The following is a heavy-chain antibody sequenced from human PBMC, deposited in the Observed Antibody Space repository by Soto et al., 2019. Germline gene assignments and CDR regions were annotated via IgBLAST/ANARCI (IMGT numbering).Heavy chain of an antibody. V-gene: IGHV4-34*01. J-gene: IGHJ6*02. CDR1: GGSISSYY. CDR2: INHSGTT. Sequence: SETLSLTCTFSGGSISSYYWSWIRQPPGKGLEWIGEINHSGTTNYNPSLKSRVTISVDTSKNQFSLKLSSVTAADTAVYYCARPTRQWLGLRYYYGMDVWGQGTTVTVSS. D-gene: IGHD6-19*01. CDR3: ARPTRQWLGLRYYYGMDV.